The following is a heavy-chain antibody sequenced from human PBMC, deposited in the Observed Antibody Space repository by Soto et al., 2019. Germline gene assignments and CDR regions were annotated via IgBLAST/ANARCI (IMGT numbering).Heavy chain of an antibody. J-gene: IGHJ3*02. CDR2: IIPIFGTA. CDR1: GGTFSSYA. CDR3: ARDDGYNERAAFDI. Sequence: SVKVSCKASGGTFSSYAISWVRQAPGQGLEWMGGIIPIFGTANYAQKFQGRVTITADESTSTAYMELSSLRSEDTAVYYCARDDGYNERAAFDIWGQGTMVTVSS. V-gene: IGHV1-69*13. D-gene: IGHD5-12*01.